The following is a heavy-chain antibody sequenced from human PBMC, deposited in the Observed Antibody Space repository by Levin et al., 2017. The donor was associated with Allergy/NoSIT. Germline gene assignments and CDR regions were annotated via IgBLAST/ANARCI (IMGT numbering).Heavy chain of an antibody. Sequence: GESLKISCKASGYNFPNYGISWVRQAPGQGLEWMGWISAYNGNTNYAQKFQGRVTMTIQTSTNTAYMELRSLRSDDTAVYYCARVGIDFWGVYQKSWGYMDVWGQGTTVTVSS. CDR3: ARVGIDFWGVYQKSWGYMDV. J-gene: IGHJ6*03. D-gene: IGHD3-3*01. CDR1: GYNFPNYG. CDR2: ISAYNGNT. V-gene: IGHV1-18*01.